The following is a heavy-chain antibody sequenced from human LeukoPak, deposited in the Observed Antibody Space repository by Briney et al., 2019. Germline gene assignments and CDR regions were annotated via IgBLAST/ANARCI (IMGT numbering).Heavy chain of an antibody. J-gene: IGHJ4*02. CDR3: ARDTYRFDDY. Sequence: GGSLRLSCAASGFTFSTYWMTWVRQAPGKGLEWVASINEGGGDKYYVDSLKGRFTISRDNAKNSLYLQMNSLRAEDTAVYYCARDTYRFDDYWGQGTLVTVSS. V-gene: IGHV3-7*01. CDR2: INEGGGDK. CDR1: GFTFSTYW.